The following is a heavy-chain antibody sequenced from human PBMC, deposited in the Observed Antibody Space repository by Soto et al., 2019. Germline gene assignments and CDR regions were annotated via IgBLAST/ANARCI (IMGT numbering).Heavy chain of an antibody. D-gene: IGHD2-2*01. J-gene: IGHJ4*02. CDR2: TYYRSKWYN. Sequence: SQTLSLTCAISGDSVSSNSAAWNWIRQSPSRGLEWLGRTYYRSKWYNDYAVSVKSRITINPDTSKNQFSLQLNSVTPEDTAVYYCARGFLSGGYCSSTSCYGVISYFDYWGQGTLVTVSS. CDR1: GDSVSSNSAA. CDR3: ARGFLSGGYCSSTSCYGVISYFDY. V-gene: IGHV6-1*01.